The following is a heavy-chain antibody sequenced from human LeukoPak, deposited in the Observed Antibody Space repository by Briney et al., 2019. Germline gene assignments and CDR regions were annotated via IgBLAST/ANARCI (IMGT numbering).Heavy chain of an antibody. J-gene: IGHJ4*02. D-gene: IGHD6-19*01. CDR1: GFSLSTSGVG. Sequence: SGPTLVSPTQTLTLTCTFSGFSLSTSGVGVGWIRQPPGKALEWLALIYWNDDKRYSPSLKSRLTITKDTSKNQVVLTMTNMDPVDTATYYCAHSLSGWYRRTAYYFDYWGQGTLVTVSS. V-gene: IGHV2-5*01. CDR3: AHSLSGWYRRTAYYFDY. CDR2: IYWNDDK.